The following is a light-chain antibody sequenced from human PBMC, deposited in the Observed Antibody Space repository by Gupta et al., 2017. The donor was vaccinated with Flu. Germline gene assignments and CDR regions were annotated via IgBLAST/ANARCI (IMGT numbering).Light chain of an antibody. Sequence: EIGMTQSPVRRCVCPGVRVTLSCRASQSVSSNLAWYQQKPGQAHRLISYVASTRATGIPARFSGSGSGTEFTLTLNSRQSEDFAVYYCQHYNSWPPAYTFGQGTKLEI. CDR2: VAS. V-gene: IGKV3-15*01. CDR1: QSVSSN. CDR3: QHYNSWPPAYT. J-gene: IGKJ2*01.